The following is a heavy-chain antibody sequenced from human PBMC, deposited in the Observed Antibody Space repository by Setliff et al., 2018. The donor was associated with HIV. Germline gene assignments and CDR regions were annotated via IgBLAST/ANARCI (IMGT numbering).Heavy chain of an antibody. D-gene: IGHD3-10*01. CDR2: IYKGGST. V-gene: IGHV4-28*01. Sequence: PSETRSLTCVVSGYSISSSYWWGWIRQPPGKGLEWIGWIGYIYKGGSTYYNPSLQSRVTMSEATSTNEFSLMLRSVTAVDTAVYYCARSALWFGEADWYFDLWGRGTLVTVSS. CDR3: ARSALWFGEADWYFDL. J-gene: IGHJ2*01. CDR1: GYSISSSYW.